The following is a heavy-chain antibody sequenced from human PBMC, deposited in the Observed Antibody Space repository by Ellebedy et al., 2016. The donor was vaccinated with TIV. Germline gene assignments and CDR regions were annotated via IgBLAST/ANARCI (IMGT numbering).Heavy chain of an antibody. D-gene: IGHD1-26*01. CDR1: GFTFSSYA. J-gene: IGHJ1*01. V-gene: IGHV3-23*01. CDR3: ATQWELYG. CDR2: ISGSGGST. Sequence: GESLKISCAASGFTFSSYAMSWVRQAPGKGLEWVSAISGSGGSTYYADSVKGRFTISRDNSKNTLYLQMNSLRAEDTAVYYCATQWELYGWGQGTLVTVSS.